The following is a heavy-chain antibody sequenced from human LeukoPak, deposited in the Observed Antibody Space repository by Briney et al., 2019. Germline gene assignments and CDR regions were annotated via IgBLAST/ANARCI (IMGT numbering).Heavy chain of an antibody. V-gene: IGHV3-33*01. Sequence: PGGSLRLSCAASGFTFSSYGMHWVRQAPGKGLEWVAVIWYDGSIKYYADSVKGRFTISRDNSKNTLYLQMNSLRAEDTAVYYCARDTYSSSWYIGEAAPRTEYGMDVWGQGTTVTVSS. CDR3: ARDTYSSSWYIGEAAPRTEYGMDV. CDR1: GFTFSSYG. CDR2: IWYDGSIK. J-gene: IGHJ6*02. D-gene: IGHD6-13*01.